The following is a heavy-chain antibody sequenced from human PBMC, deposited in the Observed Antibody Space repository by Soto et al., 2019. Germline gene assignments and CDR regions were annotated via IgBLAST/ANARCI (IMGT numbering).Heavy chain of an antibody. J-gene: IGHJ4*02. Sequence: SVKVSCKASGGTFSSSAISWVRQAPGQGLEWMGGIIPIFGTANYAQKFQGRVTITADESTSTAYMELSSLRSEDTAVYYCARGSYDILAGYPYLLAYCAQGTLVIVSS. CDR3: ARGSYDILAGYPYLLAY. CDR2: IIPIFGTA. CDR1: GGTFSSSA. V-gene: IGHV1-69*13. D-gene: IGHD3-9*01.